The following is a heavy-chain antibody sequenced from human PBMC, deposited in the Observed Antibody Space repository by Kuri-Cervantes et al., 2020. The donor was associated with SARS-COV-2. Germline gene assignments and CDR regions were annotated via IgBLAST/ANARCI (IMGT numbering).Heavy chain of an antibody. D-gene: IGHD3-16*02. CDR3: ARVTNYDYVWGSYRFDY. CDR1: GFTFSSYA. V-gene: IGHV4-34*01. J-gene: IGHJ4*02. Sequence: SETLSLTCAASGFTFSSYAMSWIRQPPGKGLEWIGEINHSGSTNYNPSLKSRVTISVDTSKNQFSLKLSSVTAADTAVYYCARVTNYDYVWGSYRFDYWGQGTLVTVSS. CDR2: INHSGST.